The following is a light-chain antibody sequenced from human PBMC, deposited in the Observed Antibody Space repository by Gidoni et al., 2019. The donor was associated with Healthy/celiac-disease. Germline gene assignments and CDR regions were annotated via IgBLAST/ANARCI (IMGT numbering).Light chain of an antibody. V-gene: IGKV1-8*01. J-gene: IGKJ1*01. CDR3: QQYYSYGT. CDR1: QGISSY. Sequence: AIRMTHSPSSLSASTGDRVTITCPASQGISSYLAWYKQKPGKAPKLLIYAASTLQSGIPSRFSGSGSGTDFTLTISCLQSEDFATYYCQQYYSYGTFGQGTKVEIK. CDR2: AAS.